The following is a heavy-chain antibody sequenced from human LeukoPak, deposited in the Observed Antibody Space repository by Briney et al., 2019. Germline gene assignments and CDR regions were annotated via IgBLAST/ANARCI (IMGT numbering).Heavy chain of an antibody. V-gene: IGHV1-18*01. CDR2: ISAYNGNT. CDR1: SYTFTSCG. J-gene: IGHJ5*02. CDR3: ARALNGVCYWFDP. Sequence: GASVKVSCKASSYTFTSCGISWVRQAPGQGLEWMGWISAYNGNTNYAQKLQGRVTMTTDTSTSTAYMELRSLRSDDTAVYYCARALNGVCYWFDPWGQGTLVTVSS. D-gene: IGHD2-8*01.